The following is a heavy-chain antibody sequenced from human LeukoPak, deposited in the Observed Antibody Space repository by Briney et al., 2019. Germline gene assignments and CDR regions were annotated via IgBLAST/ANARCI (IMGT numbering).Heavy chain of an antibody. Sequence: ASVKVSCKASGYTFTGYYMHWVRQAPGQGLEWMGWINPNSGGTNYAQKFQGRVTMTRDTSISTAYMELSRLRSDDTAVYYCARGRCSSTSCCGVPSQNNWFDPWGQGTLVTVSS. CDR1: GYTFTGYY. J-gene: IGHJ5*02. CDR3: ARGRCSSTSCCGVPSQNNWFDP. V-gene: IGHV1-2*02. D-gene: IGHD2-2*01. CDR2: INPNSGGT.